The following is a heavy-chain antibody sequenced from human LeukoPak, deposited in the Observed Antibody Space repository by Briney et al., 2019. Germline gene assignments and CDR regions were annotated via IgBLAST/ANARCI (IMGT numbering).Heavy chain of an antibody. CDR1: GFTVSSNY. Sequence: PGGSLRLSCAASGFTVSSNYMSRVRQAPGKGLEWVSVIDSGGSTYYADSVKGRFTICRDNSKNTLYLQMNSLRAEDTAVYYCARGWYGDYWGQGTLVTVPS. D-gene: IGHD2-15*01. J-gene: IGHJ4*02. CDR2: IDSGGST. CDR3: ARGWYGDY. V-gene: IGHV3-53*01.